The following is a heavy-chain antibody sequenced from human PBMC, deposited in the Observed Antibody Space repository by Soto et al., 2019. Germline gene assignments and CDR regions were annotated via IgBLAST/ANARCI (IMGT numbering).Heavy chain of an antibody. J-gene: IGHJ3*02. Sequence: PGGSLRLSCVASGFTLSNYAMSWVRQAPGKGLEWVSTISGPGETTFYADSVNGRFTISRDNSKTTLYLQVSSLRAEDTAVYYCAKDFIPKNGVHDPFAIWGQGTMVTVSS. CDR3: AKDFIPKNGVHDPFAI. D-gene: IGHD3-10*01. CDR1: GFTLSNYA. V-gene: IGHV3-23*01. CDR2: ISGPGETT.